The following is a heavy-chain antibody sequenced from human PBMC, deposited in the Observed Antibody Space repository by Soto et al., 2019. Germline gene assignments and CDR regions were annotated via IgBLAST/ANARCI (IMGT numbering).Heavy chain of an antibody. J-gene: IGHJ6*02. CDR3: AKDAYVGGYSLYYGMDV. CDR1: GFTFNSYG. CDR2: ISYDGSKK. V-gene: IGHV3-30*18. D-gene: IGHD1-26*01. Sequence: GGSLRLSCAASGFTFNSYGMHWVRQAPGKGLEWVAVISYDGSKKYYAESVKGRFTISRDKSKNTLYLQMNSLRAEDTAVYYCAKDAYVGGYSLYYGMDVWGQGTTVTVSS.